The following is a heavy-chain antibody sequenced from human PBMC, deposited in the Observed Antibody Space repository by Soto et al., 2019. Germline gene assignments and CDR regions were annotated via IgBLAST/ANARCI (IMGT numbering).Heavy chain of an antibody. D-gene: IGHD3-10*01. J-gene: IGHJ6*01. CDR2: MNPNSGNT. CDR1: GYTFTSYD. V-gene: IGHV1-8*01. Sequence: QVQLVQSGAEAKKPGASVKVSCKASGYTFTSYDINWVRQATGQGLEWMGWMNPNSGNTGYAQKFQGRVTMTRNTSNSTEYKALSSLRSEDTAVYYCARGLSGSGNYPGYYYYYGLDVWGQGTTVTVSP. CDR3: ARGLSGSGNYPGYYYYYGLDV.